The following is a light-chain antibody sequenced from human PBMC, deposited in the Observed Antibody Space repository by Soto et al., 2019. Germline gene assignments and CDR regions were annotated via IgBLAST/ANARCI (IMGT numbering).Light chain of an antibody. CDR2: GAS. CDR1: QSLLYISNNQNY. V-gene: IGKV4-1*01. CDR3: QQYYSSIT. J-gene: IGKJ5*01. Sequence: DILLTHSPESLAVSLGERATINCKSSQSLLYISNNQNYLGWYQQKPGQPPKLLIYGASTRESGVPDRFSGSGSGTDFTLTISSLQAEDVALYYCQQYYSSITFGQGTRLEIK.